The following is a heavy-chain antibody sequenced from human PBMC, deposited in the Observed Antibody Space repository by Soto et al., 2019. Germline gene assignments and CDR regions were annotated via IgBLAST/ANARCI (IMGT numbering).Heavy chain of an antibody. Sequence: GGSLRLSCTASEFTFSNYWMHWVRQAPGKGLMWVSRINRDGTGTIYADSVKGRFSISRDNTKDTVYLQMNSLRAEDTAVYYCVRNVSGSYSDAFDMWGQGTVVTVSS. CDR2: INRDGTGT. V-gene: IGHV3-74*01. J-gene: IGHJ3*02. CDR1: EFTFSNYW. D-gene: IGHD1-26*01. CDR3: VRNVSGSYSDAFDM.